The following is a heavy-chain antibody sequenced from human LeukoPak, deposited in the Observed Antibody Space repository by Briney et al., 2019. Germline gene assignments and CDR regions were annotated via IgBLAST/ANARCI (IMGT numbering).Heavy chain of an antibody. Sequence: ASVKVSCKASGYSFTAYYMHWVRQAPGQGLEWMGWINPNSAGTNYAQKFQGRVTLTRDASITTAYMELSRLTSDDTAVYYCARDRGSSGLSTVPGHNWFDPWGQGTLVTVSS. CDR2: INPNSAGT. V-gene: IGHV1-2*02. CDR3: ARDRGSSGLSTVPGHNWFDP. CDR1: GYSFTAYY. J-gene: IGHJ5*02. D-gene: IGHD6-19*01.